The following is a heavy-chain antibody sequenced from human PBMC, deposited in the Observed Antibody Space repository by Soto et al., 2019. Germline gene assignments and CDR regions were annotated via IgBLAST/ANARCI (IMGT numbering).Heavy chain of an antibody. V-gene: IGHV1-69*13. J-gene: IGHJ6*02. CDR2: IIPIFGTA. CDR1: GGTFSSYA. CDR3: ARGPGYCSGGSCYYYGMDV. D-gene: IGHD2-15*01. Sequence: ASVKVSCKASGGTFSSYAISWVRQAPGQGLEWMGGIIPIFGTANYAQKFQGRVTITADESTSTAYMELSSLRSEDTAVYYCARGPGYCSGGSCYYYGMDVWGQGTTLTVSS.